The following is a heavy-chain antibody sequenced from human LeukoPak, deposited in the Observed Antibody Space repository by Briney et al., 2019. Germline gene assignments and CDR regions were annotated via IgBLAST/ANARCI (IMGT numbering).Heavy chain of an antibody. V-gene: IGHV3-23*01. J-gene: IGHJ4*02. D-gene: IGHD6-13*01. Sequence: GGSLRLSCAASGFSFSSYAMSWVCQAPGKGLEWVSAISAGGGSTYYADSVKGRFTISRDNSKNTLFLQMSSLRAEDTAVYFCAKGVTGYSSSCPDYWGQGILVTVSS. CDR2: ISAGGGST. CDR3: AKGVTGYSSSCPDY. CDR1: GFSFSSYA.